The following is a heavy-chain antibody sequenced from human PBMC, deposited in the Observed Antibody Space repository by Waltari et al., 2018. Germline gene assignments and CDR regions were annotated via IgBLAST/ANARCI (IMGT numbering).Heavy chain of an antibody. CDR1: GLTFSSYW. Sequence: EVQLVESGGGLVQPGGSLRLSCAASGLTFSSYWMTWVRQAPGKGLEWVAIIKQDGSEKHYVDSGKGRFTISRDNAKNSLYRKMNSLRVEDTAIYYCARGNWAPFDYWGQGTLVTVSS. CDR3: ARGNWAPFDY. V-gene: IGHV3-7*01. CDR2: IKQDGSEK. J-gene: IGHJ4*02. D-gene: IGHD7-27*01.